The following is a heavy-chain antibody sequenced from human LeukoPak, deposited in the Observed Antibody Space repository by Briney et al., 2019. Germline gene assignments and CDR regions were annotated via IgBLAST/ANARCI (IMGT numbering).Heavy chain of an antibody. J-gene: IGHJ4*02. CDR1: GFTFSTYS. CDR2: ISSSSTYI. Sequence: GGSLRLSCAASGFTFSTYSMNWVRQAPGKGLEWVSSISSSSTYIYYADSVKGRFTISRDNAKNSLYLQMNSLRAEDTAVYYCARPLRGQVPEGFDYWGQGTLVTVSS. CDR3: ARPLRGQVPEGFDY. V-gene: IGHV3-21*01.